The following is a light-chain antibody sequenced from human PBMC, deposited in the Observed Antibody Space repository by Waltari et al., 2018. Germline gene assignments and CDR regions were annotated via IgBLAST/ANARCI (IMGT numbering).Light chain of an antibody. Sequence: EVVLTQSPGTLYLSPGERATLSCRASQSVASNYLAWYKHKPGQAPRLLIYDASNRATGIPEGFSGSGSGTDFTLTISRLEPEDFAVYACQQYGNSPATFGQGTKVEMK. CDR1: QSVASNY. V-gene: IGKV3-20*01. J-gene: IGKJ1*01. CDR3: QQYGNSPAT. CDR2: DAS.